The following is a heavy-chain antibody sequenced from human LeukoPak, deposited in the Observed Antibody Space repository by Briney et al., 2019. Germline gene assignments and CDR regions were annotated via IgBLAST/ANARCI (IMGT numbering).Heavy chain of an antibody. D-gene: IGHD6-13*01. Sequence: SETLSLTCTVSGGSISSYYWSWMRQPPGKGLEWIGYIYYSGSTNYNPSLKSRVTISVDTSKNQFSLKLSSVTAADTAVYYCARARYSSSWSRRGYYFDYWGQRTLVTVPS. CDR2: IYYSGST. J-gene: IGHJ4*02. CDR3: ARARYSSSWSRRGYYFDY. V-gene: IGHV4-59*01. CDR1: GGSISSYY.